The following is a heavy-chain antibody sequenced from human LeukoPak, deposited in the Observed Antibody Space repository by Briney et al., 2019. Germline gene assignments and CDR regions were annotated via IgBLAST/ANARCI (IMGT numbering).Heavy chain of an antibody. CDR1: GFTVSSNY. D-gene: IGHD2-21*02. CDR2: IYSGGST. V-gene: IGHV3-53*04. CDR3: ARTGGTASLLGPRYYYYGMDV. J-gene: IGHJ6*02. Sequence: GGSLRLSCAASGFTVSSNYMSWVRQAPGKGLEWVSVIYSGGSTYYADSVKGRFTISRHNSKNTLYLQMNSLRAEDTAVYYCARTGGTASLLGPRYYYYGMDVWGQGTTVTVSS.